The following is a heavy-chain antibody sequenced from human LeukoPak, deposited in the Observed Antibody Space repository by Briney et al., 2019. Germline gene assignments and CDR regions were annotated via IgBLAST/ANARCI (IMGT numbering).Heavy chain of an antibody. V-gene: IGHV4-34*01. J-gene: IGHJ6*03. Sequence: SETLSLTCAVYGGSFSGYYWSWIRQPPGKGLEWIGEINHSGSTNYNPSLKSRVTISVDTSKNQFSLKLSSVTAADTAVYYCARHRTFRYYYYYMDVWGKGTTVTISS. CDR2: INHSGST. CDR1: GGSFSGYY. CDR3: ARHRTFRYYYYYMDV. D-gene: IGHD3-16*01.